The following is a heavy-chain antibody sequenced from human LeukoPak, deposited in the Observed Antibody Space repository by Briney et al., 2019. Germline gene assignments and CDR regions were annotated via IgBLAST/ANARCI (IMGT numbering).Heavy chain of an antibody. D-gene: IGHD6-19*01. CDR1: GYTFMNYG. CDR2: ISAYNGHT. Sequence: GASVKVSCKPSGYTFMNYGISWVRQAPGQGLEWMGWISAYNGHTNYAQKFQGRVTMTTDTSTSTAYMEVRSLRSEDTAVYYCARAPQDAAGTFDYWGQGTLVTVSS. CDR3: ARAPQDAAGTFDY. V-gene: IGHV1-18*04. J-gene: IGHJ4*02.